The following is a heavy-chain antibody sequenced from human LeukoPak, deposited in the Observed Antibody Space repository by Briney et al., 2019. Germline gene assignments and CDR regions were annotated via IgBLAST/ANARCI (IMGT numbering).Heavy chain of an antibody. CDR3: TRLRPYYYGSSGSFDY. CDR2: IRSKAYGGTT. D-gene: IGHD3-22*01. Sequence: GGSLRLSCTASGFTFGDYAMSWVRQAPGKGLEWVGFIRSKAYGGTTEYAASVKGRFTISRDDSKSIAYLQMNSLKTEDTAVYYCTRLRPYYYGSSGSFDYWGQGTLVTVSS. J-gene: IGHJ4*02. V-gene: IGHV3-49*04. CDR1: GFTFGDYA.